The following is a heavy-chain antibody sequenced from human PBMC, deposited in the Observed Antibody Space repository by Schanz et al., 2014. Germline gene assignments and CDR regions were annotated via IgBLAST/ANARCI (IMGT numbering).Heavy chain of an antibody. CDR1: GGSISSYY. CDR2: IYYTGST. Sequence: QVQLQESGPGLVKPSETLSLTCAVSGGSISSYYWSWIRQPPGKGLEWIGYIYYTGSTYYNPSLKSRVTISVDTSKNQFSLKLTSVTAADTAVYYCELITLDRGVRNDYWGQGTLVSVSS. D-gene: IGHD3-10*01. J-gene: IGHJ4*02. CDR3: ELITLDRGVRNDY. V-gene: IGHV4-59*06.